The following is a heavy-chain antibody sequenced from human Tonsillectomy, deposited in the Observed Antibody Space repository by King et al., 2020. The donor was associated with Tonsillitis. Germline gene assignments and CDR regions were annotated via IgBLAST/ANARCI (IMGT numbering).Heavy chain of an antibody. D-gene: IGHD5-12*01. CDR3: AKDQADHIVAKPWAFDI. V-gene: IGHV4-38-2*02. Sequence: QVQLQESGPGLVKPSETLSLTCTVSGYSIASGYYWGWIRQPPGKGLEWIGNIYHSGSTYYNPSLKSRVTISVDTFKNQISLKLNSVTAADTAVYYCAKDQADHIVAKPWAFDIWGQGTMVTVSS. CDR2: IYHSGST. CDR1: GYSIASGYY. J-gene: IGHJ3*02.